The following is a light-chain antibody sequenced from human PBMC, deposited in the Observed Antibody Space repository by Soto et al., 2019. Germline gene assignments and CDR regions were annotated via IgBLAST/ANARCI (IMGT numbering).Light chain of an antibody. CDR2: EVN. Sequence: QSALTQPASVSGSPGQSITISCTGTSSDVGGYNYVSWYQQHPGNAPRLMIYEVNNRPSGVPNRFSGSKSGNTASLTTSGLQAEDEADYYCSSKTSSRTPFVFGTGTKVTGL. J-gene: IGLJ1*01. CDR3: SSKTSSRTPFV. CDR1: SSDVGGYNY. V-gene: IGLV2-14*01.